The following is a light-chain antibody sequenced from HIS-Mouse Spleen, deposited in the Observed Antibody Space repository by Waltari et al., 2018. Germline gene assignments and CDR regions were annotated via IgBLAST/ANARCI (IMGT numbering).Light chain of an antibody. J-gene: IGLJ2*01. V-gene: IGLV2-8*01. CDR2: EVS. Sequence: QSALTQPPSASGSPGQSVTISCTGTSSDVGGYNYVSWYQQHPGKAPKRRIYEVSKRPSGVPYRFSGSKSGNTASLTVSGLQAEDEADYYCSSYAGSNNLVFGGGTKLTVL. CDR1: SSDVGGYNY. CDR3: SSYAGSNNLV.